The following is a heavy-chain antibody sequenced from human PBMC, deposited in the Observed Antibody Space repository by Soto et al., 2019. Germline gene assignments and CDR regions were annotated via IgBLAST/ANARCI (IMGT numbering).Heavy chain of an antibody. D-gene: IGHD4-17*01. V-gene: IGHV1-69*13. CDR2: IIPIFGTA. J-gene: IGHJ6*02. CDR1: GGTFSSYA. Sequence: GASVKVSCKASGGTFSSYAISWVRQAPGQGLEWMGGIIPIFGTANYAQKFQGRVTITADESTSTAYMELSSLRSEDTAVYYCASKLVTPLPYGYCGMDVWGQGTTVTVSS. CDR3: ASKLVTPLPYGYCGMDV.